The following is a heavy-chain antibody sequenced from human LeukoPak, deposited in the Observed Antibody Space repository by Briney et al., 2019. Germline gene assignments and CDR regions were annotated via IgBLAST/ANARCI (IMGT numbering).Heavy chain of an antibody. CDR2: IKSKTDGGTT. CDR1: GFTFSNAW. CDR3: AKKKLLDFWSGTKEYYFDY. V-gene: IGHV3-15*07. Sequence: GGSLRLSCAASGFTFSNAWMNWVRQAPGKGLEWVGRIKSKTDGGTTDYAAPVKGRFTISRDDSKNTLYLQMNSLRAEDTAVYYCAKKKLLDFWSGTKEYYFDYWGQGTLVPVSS. D-gene: IGHD3-3*01. J-gene: IGHJ4*02.